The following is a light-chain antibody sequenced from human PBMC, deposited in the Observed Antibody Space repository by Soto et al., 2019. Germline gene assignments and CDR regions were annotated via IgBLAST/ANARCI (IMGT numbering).Light chain of an antibody. CDR1: SSNIGTNF. Sequence: QAVVTQPPSASGTPGQRVTISCSGSSSNIGTNFVYWYQQLPGTAPKLLIFSNAQRPSGVPDRFPGSRSGTSASLAISGLRSEDEADYYCAAWDDSLSGWVFGGGTKLTVL. CDR3: AAWDDSLSGWV. CDR2: SNA. V-gene: IGLV1-47*02. J-gene: IGLJ3*02.